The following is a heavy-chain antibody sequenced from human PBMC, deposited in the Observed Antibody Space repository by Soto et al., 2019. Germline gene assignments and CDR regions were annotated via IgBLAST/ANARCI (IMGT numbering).Heavy chain of an antibody. Sequence: QAQLVQSGAEVRKPGASANISCKASGYTFTRYNIHWVRQAPGQGLEWMGIIDTRGGSTDYTQRFQGRVTMTRDTSTGTVYMELSSLGSKDTAVYYCARDLPRDLVRGSFDIWGQGTMVTVSS. D-gene: IGHD3-10*01. J-gene: IGHJ3*02. CDR2: IDTRGGST. CDR3: ARDLPRDLVRGSFDI. V-gene: IGHV1-46*01. CDR1: GYTFTRYN.